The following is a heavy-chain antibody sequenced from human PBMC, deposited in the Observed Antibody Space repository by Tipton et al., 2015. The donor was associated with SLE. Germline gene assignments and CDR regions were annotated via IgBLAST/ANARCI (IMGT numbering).Heavy chain of an antibody. V-gene: IGHV4-39*01. D-gene: IGHD2-2*01. CDR3: ARGRMSSTSYRGYYFDY. CDR2: IYYSGST. CDR1: GGSISSSSYY. J-gene: IGHJ4*02. Sequence: TLSLTCTVSGGSISSSSYYWGWIRQPPGKGLEWIGSIYYSGSTYYNPSLKSRVTISVDTSKNQFSLKLSSVTAADTAVYHCARGRMSSTSYRGYYFDYWGQGTLVTVSS.